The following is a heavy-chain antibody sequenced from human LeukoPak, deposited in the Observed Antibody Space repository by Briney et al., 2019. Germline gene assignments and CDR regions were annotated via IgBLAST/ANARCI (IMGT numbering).Heavy chain of an antibody. Sequence: GGSLRLSCTASGFTVSTNYMTWVRQAPGKGLEWVSGIYSGGNTYYADSVKGRFTISRDNSENTVFLQMNSLRVEGTALYYCARARGYSYSAEYWGQGTLVTVSS. CDR2: IYSGGNT. J-gene: IGHJ4*02. CDR1: GFTVSTNY. D-gene: IGHD5-18*01. CDR3: ARARGYSYSAEY. V-gene: IGHV3-66*01.